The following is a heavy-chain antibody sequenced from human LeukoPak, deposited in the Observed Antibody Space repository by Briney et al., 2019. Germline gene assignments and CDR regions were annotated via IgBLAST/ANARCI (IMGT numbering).Heavy chain of an antibody. CDR3: ARGPGITVAGGDDY. V-gene: IGHV1-2*06. CDR2: INPNSGDT. D-gene: IGHD6-19*01. Sequence: ASVKVSCKASGYTFTGYYMHWVRQAPGQGLEWMGRINPNSGDTNYAQKFQGRVTITRDTSISTAYMELSSLRSDDTALYYCARGPGITVAGGDDYWGQGALVTVSS. CDR1: GYTFTGYY. J-gene: IGHJ4*02.